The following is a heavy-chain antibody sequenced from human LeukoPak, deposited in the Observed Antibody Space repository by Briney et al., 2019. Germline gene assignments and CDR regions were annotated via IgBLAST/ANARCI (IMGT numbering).Heavy chain of an antibody. CDR2: IRTTAEGAKYA. V-gene: IGHV3-48*02. CDR3: ATGKRYAFDY. J-gene: IGHJ4*02. D-gene: IGHD3-9*01. CDR1: GFSFTDYP. Sequence: GGSLRLSCATSGFSFTDYPMNWVRKAPGKGLEWISNIRTTAEGAKYAYYAGSVKGRVTISRDDGKNTLYLHMNSLRDDDTAVYYGATGKRYAFDYWGQGILVTVSS.